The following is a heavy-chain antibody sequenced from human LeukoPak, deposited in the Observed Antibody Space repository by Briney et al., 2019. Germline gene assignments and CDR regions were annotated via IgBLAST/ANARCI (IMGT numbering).Heavy chain of an antibody. V-gene: IGHV2-70*04. D-gene: IGHD3-3*01. J-gene: IGHJ4*02. CDR2: TDWDDDK. Sequence: SWIRQPPGKALEWLARTDWDDDKFYSTSLKTRLTISKDTSKNQVVLTMTNMDPVDTATYYCARTQFVGQWSGAYDYWGQGTLVTVSS. CDR3: ARTQFVGQWSGAYDY.